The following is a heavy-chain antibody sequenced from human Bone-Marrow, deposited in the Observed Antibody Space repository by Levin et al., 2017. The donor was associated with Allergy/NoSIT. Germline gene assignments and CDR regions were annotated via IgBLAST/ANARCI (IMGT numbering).Heavy chain of an antibody. D-gene: IGHD3-22*01. CDR3: ARDSSSWYRAFEI. V-gene: IGHV3-53*01. Sequence: PGGSLRLSCAASGFTVRDNYMNWVRQAPGKGLEWVSVINSGGSTNYADSVKGRFTISRDNYKNTVDLQMNSLRAEDTAGYYCARDSSSWYRAFEIWGRGTVVTVS. CDR1: GFTVRDNY. J-gene: IGHJ3*02. CDR2: INSGGST.